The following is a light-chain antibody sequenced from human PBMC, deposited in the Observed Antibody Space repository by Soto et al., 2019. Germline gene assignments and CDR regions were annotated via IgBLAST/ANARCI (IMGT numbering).Light chain of an antibody. CDR2: DAS. V-gene: IGKV3-11*01. J-gene: IGKJ1*01. CDR3: QQRSNWPWT. Sequence: EIVLTQSPATLSLSPGERATLSCRASQSVSSYLAWYQQKPGQAPRLLIYDASNRATGIPARFSGSGSGTDFTPTISSLDPEDFAVYFCQQRSNWPWTFGQGTKVEIK. CDR1: QSVSSY.